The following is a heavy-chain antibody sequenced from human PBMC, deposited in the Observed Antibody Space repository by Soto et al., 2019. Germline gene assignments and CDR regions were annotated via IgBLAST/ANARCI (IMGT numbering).Heavy chain of an antibody. CDR2: IIPIFGTA. D-gene: IGHD6-6*01. V-gene: IGHV1-69*06. CDR3: ARALGYHSSSSWYYYYGMDV. J-gene: IGHJ6*02. Sequence: SVKVSCKASGGTFSSYAISWVRQAPGQGLEWMGGIIPIFGTANYAQKFQGRVTITADKSTSTAYMELSSLRSEDTAVYYCARALGYHSSSSWYYYYGMDVCGPGTTVTVSS. CDR1: GGTFSSYA.